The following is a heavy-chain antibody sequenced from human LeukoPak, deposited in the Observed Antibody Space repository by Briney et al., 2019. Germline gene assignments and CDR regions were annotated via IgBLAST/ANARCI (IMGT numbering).Heavy chain of an antibody. CDR3: ARDSAWSFDY. Sequence: TGGSLRLSCAASGFTFSNYWLHWVRQVPEKGLLWVSRINPDGSDSSYADSVKGRFTISRDNAKNMVYLQMNSLRVEDTAVYYCARDSAWSFDYWGQGTLVTVSS. CDR2: INPDGSDS. D-gene: IGHD2-8*02. J-gene: IGHJ4*02. CDR1: GFTFSNYW. V-gene: IGHV3-74*01.